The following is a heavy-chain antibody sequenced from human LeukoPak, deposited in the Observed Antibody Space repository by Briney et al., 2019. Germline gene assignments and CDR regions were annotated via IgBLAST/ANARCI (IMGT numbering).Heavy chain of an antibody. V-gene: IGHV4-4*07. CDR2: IYASGST. D-gene: IGHD3-22*01. Sequence: TSETLSLTCTVSGGSINYNYWSWIRQPAGRGLEWIGRIYASGSTNYNPSLKSQVTMSVDTSNNQLSLKMTSVTAADTAVYYCARGLPTYYYDSSGYSGYWGQGTLVTVSS. J-gene: IGHJ4*02. CDR3: ARGLPTYYYDSSGYSGY. CDR1: GGSINYNY.